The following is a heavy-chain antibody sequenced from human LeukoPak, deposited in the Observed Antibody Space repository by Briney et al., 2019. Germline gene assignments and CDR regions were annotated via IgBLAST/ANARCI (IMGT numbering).Heavy chain of an antibody. CDR3: ARVADCSGGSCYPTFDY. CDR2: IYHSGST. CDR1: GGSISSGGYY. J-gene: IGHJ4*02. D-gene: IGHD2-15*01. Sequence: ASETLSLTCTVSGGSISSGGYYWSWIRQPPGKGLEWIGYIYHSGSTYYNPSLKSRVTISVDRSKNQFSLKLSSVTAADTAVYYCARVADCSGGSCYPTFDYWGQGTLVTVSS. V-gene: IGHV4-30-2*01.